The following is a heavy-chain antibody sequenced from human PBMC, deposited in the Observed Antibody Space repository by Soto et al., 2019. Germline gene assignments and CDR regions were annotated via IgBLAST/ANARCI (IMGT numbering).Heavy chain of an antibody. V-gene: IGHV3-30-3*01. J-gene: IGHJ6*02. D-gene: IGHD2-2*01. Sequence: QVQLVESGGGVVQPGRSLRLSCAASGFTFSSYAMHWVRQAPGKGLEWVAVISYDGSNKYYADSVKGRFTISRDNSKNRLXXQMNSLRAEDTAVYYCAGYCISTSCYVYYYYGMDVWGQGTTVTVSS. CDR3: AGYCISTSCYVYYYYGMDV. CDR2: ISYDGSNK. CDR1: GFTFSSYA.